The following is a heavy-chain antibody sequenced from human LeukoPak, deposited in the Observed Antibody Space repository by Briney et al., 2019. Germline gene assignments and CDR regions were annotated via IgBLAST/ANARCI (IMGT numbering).Heavy chain of an antibody. CDR3: ARDWLELRPDV. CDR1: GYTFASYD. CDR2: MNPNSGNT. J-gene: IGHJ4*02. V-gene: IGHV1-8*01. D-gene: IGHD1-7*01. Sequence: GASVKVSCKASGYTFASYDINWVRQATGQGLEWMGWMNPNSGNTGYAQKFQGRVSMTRDTSITTVYMELSRLRSDDTAVYYCARDWLELRPDVWGQGTLVTVSS.